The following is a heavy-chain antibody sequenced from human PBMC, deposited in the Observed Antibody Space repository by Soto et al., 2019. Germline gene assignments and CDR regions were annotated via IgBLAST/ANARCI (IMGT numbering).Heavy chain of an antibody. J-gene: IGHJ6*02. V-gene: IGHV3-33*01. CDR3: ARDIGDVMSTIQTYAMDV. CDR1: GFTFSNYG. Sequence: QVQLVESGGAVVQPGRSLRLSCVVSGFTFSNYGMHWVRQAPGKGLEWVASMYFDGSSDFYTDSVKGRFTISRDNSQNTLYLQMNSLRAEDTAVYYCARDIGDVMSTIQTYAMDVXGRGTXXTVSS. CDR2: MYFDGSSD. D-gene: IGHD5-12*01.